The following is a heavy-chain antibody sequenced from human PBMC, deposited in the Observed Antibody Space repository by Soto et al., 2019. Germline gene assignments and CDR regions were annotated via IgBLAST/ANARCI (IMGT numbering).Heavy chain of an antibody. V-gene: IGHV4-59*01. J-gene: IGHJ3*02. CDR3: ARVWGGAFDI. Sequence: SETLSLTCTVSGVSINSYCWSWIRQPPGKGLEWIGYICNGGSTKYNPSLKSRVTTSIETSKNQFSLKLSSVTAADTAVYYCARVWGGAFDIWGQGTMVTVSS. CDR2: ICNGGST. D-gene: IGHD3-10*01. CDR1: GVSINSYC.